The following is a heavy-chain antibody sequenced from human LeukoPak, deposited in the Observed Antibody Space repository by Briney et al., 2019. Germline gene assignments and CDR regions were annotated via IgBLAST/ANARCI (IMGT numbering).Heavy chain of an antibody. D-gene: IGHD4-17*01. J-gene: IGHJ4*02. Sequence: SETLSLTCAASGVSFNDYYWSWVRQPPGKGLEWIGEINHSGYTNDSPSLKSRVIMSIDTSRKQFSLNLRSVTVADTAVYYCTRMTTGHDYWGQGTLVTVSS. CDR2: INHSGYT. CDR3: TRMTTGHDY. CDR1: GVSFNDYY. V-gene: IGHV4-34*10.